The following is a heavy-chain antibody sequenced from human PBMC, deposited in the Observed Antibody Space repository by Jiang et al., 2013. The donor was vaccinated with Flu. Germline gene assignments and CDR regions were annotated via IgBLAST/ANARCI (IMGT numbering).Heavy chain of an antibody. CDR1: YA. D-gene: IGHD3-22*01. J-gene: IGHJ4*02. CDR2: IIPIFGVT. V-gene: IGHV1-69*01. Sequence: YAVSWVRQAPGQGLEWMGGIIPIFGVTNYAPRFQGRVTITITADESTSTAYMELSSLRSEDTAMYYCARLRGYYDSSGYYFFDRWGQGTLVTVSS. CDR3: ARLRGYYDSSGYYFFDR.